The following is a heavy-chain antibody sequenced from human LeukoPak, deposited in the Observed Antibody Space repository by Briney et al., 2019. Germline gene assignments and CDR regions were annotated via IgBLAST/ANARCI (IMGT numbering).Heavy chain of an antibody. D-gene: IGHD1-7*01. CDR3: ARGNYWRAFDI. CDR1: GGSISSYY. J-gene: IGHJ3*02. Sequence: PSETLSLTCTVSGGSISSYYWSWIRQPPGKGLEWIGYIYYSGSTNYNPSLKSRVTISVDTSKNQFSLKLSSVTAADTAVYYRARGNYWRAFDIWGQGTMVTVSS. CDR2: IYYSGST. V-gene: IGHV4-59*01.